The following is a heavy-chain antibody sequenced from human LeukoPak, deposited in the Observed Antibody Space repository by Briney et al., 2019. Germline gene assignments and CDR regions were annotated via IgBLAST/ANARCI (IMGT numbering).Heavy chain of an antibody. Sequence: GGSLRLSCSASGFTFSSYSMNWVRQAPGKGLEWVSSISSSSSYIYYADSVKGRFTISRDNAKNSLFLEMNSLRAEDTAVYYCARGVVVPLATSGDHSKGLRYRDYWGQGTLVTVSS. CDR1: GFTFSSYS. CDR2: ISSSSSYI. CDR3: ARGVVVPLATSGDHSKGLRYRDY. J-gene: IGHJ4*02. V-gene: IGHV3-21*01. D-gene: IGHD2-2*01.